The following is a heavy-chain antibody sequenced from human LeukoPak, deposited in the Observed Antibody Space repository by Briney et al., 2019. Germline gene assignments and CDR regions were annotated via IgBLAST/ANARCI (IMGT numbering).Heavy chain of an antibody. D-gene: IGHD6-19*01. CDR3: AKDNRRHYTSGPNPDSLH. V-gene: IGHV3-9*01. Sequence: GGSLRLSCAGSVFIFNNYSMHWVRQPPGKGLEWVSGISWNSSSIDYADSVKGRFTISRDNAKNSLYLQMNSLRVEDTAFYYCAKDNRRHYTSGPNPDSLHWGQGALVTVSS. CDR2: ISWNSSSI. CDR1: VFIFNNYS. J-gene: IGHJ4*02.